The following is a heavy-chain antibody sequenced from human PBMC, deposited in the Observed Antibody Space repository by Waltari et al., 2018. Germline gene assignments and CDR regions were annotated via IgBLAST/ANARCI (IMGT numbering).Heavy chain of an antibody. CDR3: ATYDCTGTTCYIF. D-gene: IGHD2-8*02. Sequence: QVQVVESGGGVVGPGESLRPACTQSPFISETCALHWVRQAPGKGLEWVAYTRFDGSREDYADSVKGRLSISRDNSENTFSLQMNSLRSEDTAMYYCATYDCTGTTCYIFWGQGTPVTVSS. CDR1: PFISETCA. CDR2: TRFDGSRE. V-gene: IGHV3-30*02. J-gene: IGHJ4*02.